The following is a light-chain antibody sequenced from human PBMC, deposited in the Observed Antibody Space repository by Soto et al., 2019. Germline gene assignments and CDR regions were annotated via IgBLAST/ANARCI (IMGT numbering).Light chain of an antibody. V-gene: IGKV1-39*01. Sequence: DIPVTQSPSSLSASLGETVTITCRASQNITNYLNWYHQESGKAPKLLIYGASSLLSGVPSRFGGRGSWTDFTLTITSPQPEDFATDYCQQSYNSPWTFGPGTKVEI. J-gene: IGKJ1*01. CDR2: GAS. CDR3: QQSYNSPWT. CDR1: QNITNY.